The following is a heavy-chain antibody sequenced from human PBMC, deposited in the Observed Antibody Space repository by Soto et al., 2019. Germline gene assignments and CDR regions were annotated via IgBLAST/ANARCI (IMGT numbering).Heavy chain of an antibody. J-gene: IGHJ6*02. CDR1: GFTFSSCS. Sequence: EVQLVESGGGLVQPGGSLRLSCAASGFTFSSCSMNWVRQAPGKGLEWVSYISSTSRSIYCVDSVKGRFTISRDYAKNSLYLQMNSLRDEDTAVYYCARVSFQYYYYGMDVWGQGTTVTVSS. V-gene: IGHV3-48*02. CDR2: ISSTSRSI. CDR3: ARVSFQYYYYGMDV.